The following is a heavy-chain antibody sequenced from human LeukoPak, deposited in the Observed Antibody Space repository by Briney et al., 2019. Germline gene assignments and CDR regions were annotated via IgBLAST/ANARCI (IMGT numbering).Heavy chain of an antibody. J-gene: IGHJ5*02. D-gene: IGHD3-10*01. Sequence: PSDTLSLTCAVYGGSFSGYYWSWIRQPAGKGLEWIGRIYTSGSITYNPSLKSRVSMSVDTSKNQFSLKLSSVTAADTAVYYCARDSGTTGEVKFDPWGQGTLVTVSS. V-gene: IGHV4-4*07. CDR2: IYTSGSI. CDR3: ARDSGTTGEVKFDP. CDR1: GGSFSGYY.